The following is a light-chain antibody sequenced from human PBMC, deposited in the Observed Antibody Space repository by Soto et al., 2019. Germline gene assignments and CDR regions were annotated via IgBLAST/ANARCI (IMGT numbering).Light chain of an antibody. CDR3: QQYGRA. CDR2: GAS. V-gene: IGKV3-20*01. Sequence: EIVLTQSPGTLSLSPGERATLSCRASQSVSSSNLAWYQQKPGQAPRLLIYGASSRATGIPDRFSGSGSGTDFTLTISRLEPEDFAVYYCQQYGRAFGQGTKVDIK. CDR1: QSVSSSN. J-gene: IGKJ1*01.